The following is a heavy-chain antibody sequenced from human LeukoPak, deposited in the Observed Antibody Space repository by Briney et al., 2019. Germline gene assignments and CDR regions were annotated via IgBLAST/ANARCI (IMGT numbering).Heavy chain of an antibody. CDR3: ARVLYYDSSGYHFDY. Sequence: ASVKVSCKASGYTFTGYYMHWVRQAPGQGLEWMGWINPNSGGTNYAQKFQGRVTMTRDTSISTAYMELSRLRSDDTAVYYCARVLYYDSSGYHFDYWGQGTLVTVSS. V-gene: IGHV1-2*02. J-gene: IGHJ4*02. CDR1: GYTFTGYY. CDR2: INPNSGGT. D-gene: IGHD3-22*01.